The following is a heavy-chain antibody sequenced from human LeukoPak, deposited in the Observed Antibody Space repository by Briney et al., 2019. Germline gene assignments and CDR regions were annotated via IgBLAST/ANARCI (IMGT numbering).Heavy chain of an antibody. CDR2: ISGSGGST. V-gene: IGHV3-23*01. CDR1: GFTFSSYA. Sequence: GGSLRLSCAASGFTFSSYAMSWVRQAPGKGLEWVSAISGSGGSTDYADSVKGRFTISRDNSRNTLYLQMNSLRAEDTAVYYCAKSPNYYYYDMDVWGQGTTVTVSS. J-gene: IGHJ6*02. CDR3: AKSPNYYYYDMDV.